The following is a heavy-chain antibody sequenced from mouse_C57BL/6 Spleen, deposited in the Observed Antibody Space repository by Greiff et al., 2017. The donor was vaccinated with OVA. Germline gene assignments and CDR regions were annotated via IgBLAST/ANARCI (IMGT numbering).Heavy chain of an antibody. CDR1: GYTFTSYW. Sequence: VQLQQPGAELVKPGASVKMSCKASGYTFTSYWITWVKQRPGQGLEWIGDIYPGSGSTNYNEKFKSKATLTVDTSSSTDYMQLSSLTSEDSAVYYCARSYYGSSYYAMDYWGQGTSVTVSS. V-gene: IGHV1-55*01. D-gene: IGHD1-1*01. J-gene: IGHJ4*01. CDR2: IYPGSGST. CDR3: ARSYYGSSYYAMDY.